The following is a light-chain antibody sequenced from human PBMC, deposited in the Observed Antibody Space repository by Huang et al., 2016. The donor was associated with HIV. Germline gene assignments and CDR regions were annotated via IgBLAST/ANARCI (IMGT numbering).Light chain of an antibody. CDR1: QSLLHSAGKTY. J-gene: IGKJ2*01. Sequence: DVVMTQSPLSLSVTPGQTASISCKSSQSLLHSAGKTYLYWYLQRPGQSPQLLIYEVSKRFSGVSDRFSGSGSGTDFTLEISRVEAEDVGVYYCMQSIQLPVTFGQGTKLDIK. V-gene: IGKV2D-29*02. CDR2: EVS. CDR3: MQSIQLPVT.